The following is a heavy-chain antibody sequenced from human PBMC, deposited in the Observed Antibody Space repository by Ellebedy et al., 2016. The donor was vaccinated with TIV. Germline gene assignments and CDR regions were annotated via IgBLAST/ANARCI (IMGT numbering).Heavy chain of an antibody. Sequence: GESLKISCAASGFIFRNSWLTWVRQAPGKGLEWVAKMNQDGSEKYYVDSVKGRFTVSRDNAKNSLYLQMNSLRAEDTAVYYCARVITYYSDTRGFDYYIDYWGQGTLVTVSS. CDR1: GFIFRNSW. CDR2: MNQDGSEK. J-gene: IGHJ4*02. V-gene: IGHV3-7*01. CDR3: ARVITYYSDTRGFDYYIDY. D-gene: IGHD3-22*01.